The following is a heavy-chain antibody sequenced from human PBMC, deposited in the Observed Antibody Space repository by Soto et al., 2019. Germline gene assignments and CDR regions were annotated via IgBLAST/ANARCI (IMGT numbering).Heavy chain of an antibody. V-gene: IGHV4-31*03. CDR2: IYYSGST. CDR1: GGSISSGGYY. Sequence: SETLSLTCTVAGGSISSGGYYWSWIRQHPGKGLEWIGYIYYSGSTYYNPSLKSRVTISVDTSKNQFSLKLSSVTAADTAVYYCARDHRQYCSSTSCYTDYYYGMDVWGQGTTVTVSS. J-gene: IGHJ6*02. CDR3: ARDHRQYCSSTSCYTDYYYGMDV. D-gene: IGHD2-2*02.